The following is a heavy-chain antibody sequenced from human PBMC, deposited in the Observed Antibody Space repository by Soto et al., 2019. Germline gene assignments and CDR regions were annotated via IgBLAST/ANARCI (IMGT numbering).Heavy chain of an antibody. CDR3: AVQQDAGSGMIY. V-gene: IGHV3-21*01. Sequence: GGSLRLSCAASGFTFSSYSMNWVRQAPGKGLEWVSSISSSSSYIYYADSVKGRFTISRDNAKNSLYLQMNSLRAEDTAVYYCAVQQDAGSGMIYWGQGTLVTVSS. CDR2: ISSSSSYI. D-gene: IGHD3-10*01. CDR1: GFTFSSYS. J-gene: IGHJ4*02.